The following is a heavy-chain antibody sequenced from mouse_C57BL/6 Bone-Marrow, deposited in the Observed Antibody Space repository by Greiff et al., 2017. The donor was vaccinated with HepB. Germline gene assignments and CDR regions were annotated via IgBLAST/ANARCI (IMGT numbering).Heavy chain of an antibody. CDR3: ARRGVREGYAMDY. D-gene: IGHD1-1*01. Sequence: QVQLQQPGAELVKPGASVKLSCKASGYTFTRYWMHWVKQRPGQGLEWIGMIHPNSGSTNYNEKFNSKATLTVYKSSSTSYMQLSSLTSEDSAVYYCARRGVREGYAMDYWGQGTSVTVSS. CDR1: GYTFTRYW. CDR2: IHPNSGST. J-gene: IGHJ4*01. V-gene: IGHV1-64*01.